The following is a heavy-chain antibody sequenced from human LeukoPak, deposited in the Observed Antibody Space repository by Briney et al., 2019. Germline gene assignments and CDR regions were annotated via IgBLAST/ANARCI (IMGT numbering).Heavy chain of an antibody. V-gene: IGHV4-39*07. D-gene: IGHD6-6*01. J-gene: IGHJ4*02. CDR3: AGELGSIAAR. CDR1: GGSISNRNYH. CDR2: IYYSGST. Sequence: SETLSLTCTVSGGSISNRNYHWGWIRQPPGKGLEWIGSIYYSGSTYYNPSLKSRVTISVDTSKNQFSLKLSSVTAADTAVYYCAGELGSIAARWGQGTLVTVSS.